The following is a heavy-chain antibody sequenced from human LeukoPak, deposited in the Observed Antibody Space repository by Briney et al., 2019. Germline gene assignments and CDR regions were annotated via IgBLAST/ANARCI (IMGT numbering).Heavy chain of an antibody. CDR2: ISYDGSNK. Sequence: GRSLRLSCAASGFTFSSYAMHWVRQAPGKGLGWVAVISYDGSNKYYADSVKGRFTISRDNSKNTLYLQMNSLRAEDTAVYYCARVRSSSATLYFDYWGQGTLVTVSS. CDR1: GFTFSSYA. CDR3: ARVRSSSATLYFDY. V-gene: IGHV3-30-3*01. J-gene: IGHJ4*02. D-gene: IGHD6-6*01.